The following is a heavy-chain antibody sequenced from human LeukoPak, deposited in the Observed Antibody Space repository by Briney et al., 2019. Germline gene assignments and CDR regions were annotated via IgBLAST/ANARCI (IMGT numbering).Heavy chain of an antibody. Sequence: ASVKLSCTASGYTFSSFGINWMRQAPGPGLEWMGWISAYNGDRNYAQKVQGRVTMTTDTSTSTAYMDLRSLRSDDTAVYYCARGGYYGSGSFPDYWGQGTPVTVSS. CDR3: ARGGYYGSGSFPDY. CDR2: ISAYNGDR. J-gene: IGHJ4*02. CDR1: GYTFSSFG. V-gene: IGHV1-18*01. D-gene: IGHD3-10*01.